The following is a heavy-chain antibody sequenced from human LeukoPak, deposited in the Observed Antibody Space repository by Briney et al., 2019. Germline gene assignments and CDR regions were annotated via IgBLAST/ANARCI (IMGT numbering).Heavy chain of an antibody. D-gene: IGHD3-10*01. CDR3: ARDHYYGSGSNYYMDV. V-gene: IGHV3-21*01. J-gene: IGHJ6*03. CDR1: GFTFSSYS. Sequence: GGSLRLSCAASGFTFSSYSMNWVRQAPGKGLEWVSSISSSSSYIYYADSVKGRFTISRDNAKNSLYLQMNSLRAEDTAVYYCARDHYYGSGSNYYMDVWGKGTTVTISS. CDR2: ISSSSSYI.